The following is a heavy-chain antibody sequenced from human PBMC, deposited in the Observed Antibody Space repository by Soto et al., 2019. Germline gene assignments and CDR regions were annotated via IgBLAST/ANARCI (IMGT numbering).Heavy chain of an antibody. Sequence: SPRLCRAASGDSFSYCGIHWVRKAPGKGLEWVSLISYDENKKFYADSVKGRFTISRDNSENTVYLQMDNLRVEDTAFYYCAKGPLYTNSCYGGDLRGQGTLGTGSS. CDR2: ISYDENKK. J-gene: IGHJ5*02. D-gene: IGHD2-2*01. CDR3: AKGPLYTNSCYGGDL. CDR1: GDSFSYCG. V-gene: IGHV3-30*18.